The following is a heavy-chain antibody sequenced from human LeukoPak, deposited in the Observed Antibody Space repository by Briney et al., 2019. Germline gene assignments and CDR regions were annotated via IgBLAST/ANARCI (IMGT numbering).Heavy chain of an antibody. CDR3: ARGRDIVATTDFDY. Sequence: GSLRLSCAASGFSFDDYAMHWVRQAPGKGLEWIAYISNTGSTNYNPSLKSRVTISEDTSQNQFSLKLSSVTAADTAVYYCARGRDIVATTDFDYWGQGTLVTVSS. D-gene: IGHD5-12*01. V-gene: IGHV4-61*08. CDR2: ISNTGST. CDR1: GFSFDDYA. J-gene: IGHJ4*02.